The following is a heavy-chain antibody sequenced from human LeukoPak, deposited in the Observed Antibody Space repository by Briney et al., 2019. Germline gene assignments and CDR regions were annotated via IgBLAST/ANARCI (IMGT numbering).Heavy chain of an antibody. CDR1: GGTFSSYA. J-gene: IGHJ6*02. CDR2: IIPILGIA. V-gene: IGHV1-69*04. D-gene: IGHD3-3*01. Sequence: GASVKVSCKASGGTFSSYAISWVRQAPGQGLEWMGRIIPILGIANYAQKFQGRVTITADKSTSTAYMELSSLRSEDTAVYYCARDGRSGNGMDVWGQGTTVTVSS. CDR3: ARDGRSGNGMDV.